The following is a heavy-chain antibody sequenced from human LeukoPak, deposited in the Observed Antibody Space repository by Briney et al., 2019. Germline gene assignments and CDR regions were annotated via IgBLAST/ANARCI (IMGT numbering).Heavy chain of an antibody. CDR3: ASTTYYDNSGYLSY. J-gene: IGHJ4*02. Sequence: ASVKVSXKASGYTFTSYVISWVRQAPGQGLEWMGWISAYNGNTIYAQKLQGRVTMTTDTSTSTAYMELRSLRSDDTAVYYCASTTYYDNSGYLSYWGQGTLVTVSS. D-gene: IGHD3-22*01. CDR1: GYTFTSYV. V-gene: IGHV1-18*01. CDR2: ISAYNGNT.